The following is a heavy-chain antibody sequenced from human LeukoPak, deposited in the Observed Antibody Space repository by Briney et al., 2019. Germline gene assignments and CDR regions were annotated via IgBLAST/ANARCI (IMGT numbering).Heavy chain of an antibody. CDR3: ARDIYPIEGGDNEDY. V-gene: IGHV3-11*01. Sequence: GGSLRLSCAASGFTFSDYYMSWTRPAPGKGLEWVSYISSSGSTIYYADSVKGRFTISRDNAKNSLYLQMNSLRAEDTAVYYCARDIYPIEGGDNEDYWGQGTLVTVSS. CDR1: GFTFSDYY. CDR2: ISSSGSTI. J-gene: IGHJ4*02. D-gene: IGHD2-21*02.